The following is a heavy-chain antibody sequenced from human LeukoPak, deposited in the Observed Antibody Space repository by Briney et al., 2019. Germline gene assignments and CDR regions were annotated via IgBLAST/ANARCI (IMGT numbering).Heavy chain of an antibody. Sequence: GGSLRLSCAASGFTFSSYAMSWVRQAPRKGLEWVSAISGSGGSTYYADSVKGRFTISRDNSKNTLYLQMNSLRAEDTAVYYCANGPLSSGWYGGDYWGQGTLVTVSS. D-gene: IGHD6-19*01. V-gene: IGHV3-23*01. J-gene: IGHJ4*02. CDR3: ANGPLSSGWYGGDY. CDR1: GFTFSSYA. CDR2: ISGSGGST.